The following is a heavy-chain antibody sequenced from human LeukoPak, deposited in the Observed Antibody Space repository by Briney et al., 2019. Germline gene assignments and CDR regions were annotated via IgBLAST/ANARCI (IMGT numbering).Heavy chain of an antibody. Sequence: PGGSLRLSCAASGFTFDDYAMHWVRQAPGKGLEWVSLISGDGVGTKHVDSVKGRFTISRDNSKNSLYLQMNSLRTEDTALYYCAKSGRKLNFRDFGRFYYFYYMDVWGKGTTVTVSS. D-gene: IGHD4-17*01. J-gene: IGHJ6*03. CDR3: AKSGRKLNFRDFGRFYYFYYMDV. CDR1: GFTFDDYA. CDR2: ISGDGVGT. V-gene: IGHV3-43*02.